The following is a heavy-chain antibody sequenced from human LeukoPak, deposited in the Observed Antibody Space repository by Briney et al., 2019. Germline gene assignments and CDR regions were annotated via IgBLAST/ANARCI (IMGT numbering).Heavy chain of an antibody. CDR1: SGSISTYY. D-gene: IGHD6-19*01. V-gene: IGHV4-59*01. Sequence: SETLSLTCTVSSGSISTYYWSWIRQPPGEGLQWIGYIYYTGSTNYNSSLKSRVTISLDTSKNQFSLRLSSVTAADTSVHYCARSYSSDGYYYYGMDVWGQGTTVTVSS. CDR3: ARSYSSDGYYYYGMDV. J-gene: IGHJ6*02. CDR2: IYYTGST.